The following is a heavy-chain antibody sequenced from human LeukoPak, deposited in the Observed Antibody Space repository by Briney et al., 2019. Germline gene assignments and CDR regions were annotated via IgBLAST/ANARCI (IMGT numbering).Heavy chain of an antibody. CDR2: ISYDGSNK. V-gene: IGHV3-30*18. CDR3: AKAYDSSGYYYRAFDI. CDR1: GFTFSSYG. J-gene: IGHJ3*02. Sequence: PGGSLRLSCAASGFTFSSYGMHWVRQAPGKGLEWVAVISYDGSNKYYADSVKGRFTISRDNSKNTLYLQMNSLRAEDTAVYYCAKAYDSSGYYYRAFDIWGQGTMVTVSS. D-gene: IGHD3-22*01.